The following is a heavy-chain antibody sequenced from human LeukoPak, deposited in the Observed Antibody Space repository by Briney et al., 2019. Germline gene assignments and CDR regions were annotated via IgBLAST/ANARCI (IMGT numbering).Heavy chain of an antibody. CDR2: IYPGDSDT. CDR3: ARHGGDYYYGSGSYYGNYYYYYGMDV. V-gene: IGHV5-51*01. J-gene: IGHJ6*02. CDR1: GYSFTSYW. D-gene: IGHD3-10*01. Sequence: GESLKISCKGSGYSFTSYWIGWVRQMPGKGLEWMGIIYPGDSDTRYSPSFQGQVTISADKSISTAYLQRSSLKASDTAMYYCARHGGDYYYGSGSYYGNYYYYYGMDVWGQGTTVTVSS.